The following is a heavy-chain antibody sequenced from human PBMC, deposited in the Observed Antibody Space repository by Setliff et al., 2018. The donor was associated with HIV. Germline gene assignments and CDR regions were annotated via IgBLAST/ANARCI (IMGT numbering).Heavy chain of an antibody. J-gene: IGHJ3*02. D-gene: IGHD1-20*01. V-gene: IGHV4-39*07. Sequence: SETLSLTCTLSGGSVSSSGYYWGWLRQPPGQGPEWIGSVYYTGSTYYSLSLNSRVTISVDTSKNQFSLKLSSVTAADTAVYYCARDGYKWNDNALEIWGLGTVVTVSS. CDR3: ARDGYKWNDNALEI. CDR1: GGSVSSSGYY. CDR2: VYYTGST.